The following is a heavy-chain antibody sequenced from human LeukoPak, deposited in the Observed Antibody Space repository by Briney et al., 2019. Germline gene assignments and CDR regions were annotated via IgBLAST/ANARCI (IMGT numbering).Heavy chain of an antibody. CDR1: GGSISSGSYY. Sequence: PSQTLSLTCTVSGGSISSGSYYWSWLRQPAGKGLEWIGSIYHNGSTYYNPSLKSRVTISVDTSKKQFSLKLSSATATDTAVYYCARRSGAFGDYDLEYYYFEYWGQGTLVTVSS. J-gene: IGHJ4*02. CDR3: ARRSGAFGDYDLEYYYFEY. CDR2: IYHNGST. D-gene: IGHD4-17*01. V-gene: IGHV4-61*02.